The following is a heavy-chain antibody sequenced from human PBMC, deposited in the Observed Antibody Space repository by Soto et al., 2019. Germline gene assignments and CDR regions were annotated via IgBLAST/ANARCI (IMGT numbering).Heavy chain of an antibody. CDR2: MNPKSGNT. CDR3: ARGFPYCSGGSCYLVPSSQDY. Sequence: QVQLVQSGAEVKKPGASVKVSCKASGYTFTSYDINWVRQATGQGLEWMGWMNPKSGNTGYAQKLQGRVTMTSNTSINTAYMELSSLRSEDTAVYYCARGFPYCSGGSCYLVPSSQDYWGQGTLVTVSS. CDR1: GYTFTSYD. J-gene: IGHJ4*02. D-gene: IGHD2-15*01. V-gene: IGHV1-8*01.